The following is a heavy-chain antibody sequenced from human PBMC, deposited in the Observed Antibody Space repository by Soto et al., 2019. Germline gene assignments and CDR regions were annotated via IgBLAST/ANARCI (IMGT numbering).Heavy chain of an antibody. V-gene: IGHV2-5*02. CDR1: GFSLTTSGVG. D-gene: IGHD3-3*01. CDR2: IYWDDDK. J-gene: IGHJ4*02. Sequence: QITLNESGPTVVKPTETLTLTCTFSGFSLTTSGVGVGWVRQSPGKAPEWLAFIYWDDDKRYSTSLKSRLTITEVTYKNQVVLTMANVDPADTATYYCAHRVLRAVFGLVTTTAIYFDFWGQGTPVVVSS. CDR3: AHRVLRAVFGLVTTTAIYFDF.